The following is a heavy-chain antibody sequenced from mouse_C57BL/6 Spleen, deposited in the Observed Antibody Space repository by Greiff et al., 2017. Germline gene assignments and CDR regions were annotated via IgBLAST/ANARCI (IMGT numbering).Heavy chain of an antibody. CDR3: ARWEYYGSSYVSYFDY. CDR2: IYPRSGNT. V-gene: IGHV1-81*01. Sequence: VQLQQSGAELARPGASVTLSCKASGYTFTSYGISWVKQRTGQGLEWIGEIYPRSGNTYYNEKFKGKATLTADKSSSTAYMELRSLTSEDSAVYFCARWEYYGSSYVSYFDYWGQGTTLTVSS. CDR1: GYTFTSYG. J-gene: IGHJ2*01. D-gene: IGHD1-1*01.